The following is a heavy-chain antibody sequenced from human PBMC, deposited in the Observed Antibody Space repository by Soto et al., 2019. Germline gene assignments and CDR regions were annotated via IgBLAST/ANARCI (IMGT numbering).Heavy chain of an antibody. D-gene: IGHD3-9*01. CDR3: ARDLVDPLLRYVGWLQHYASSGMDI. CDR2: INPNSGGT. Sequence: SVKVSCKASGYTFTGYYMHWVRPAPLQGLEWMGWINPNSGGTNYAQKFQGRVTMTRDTSISTAYMELSRLRSDDTAVYYCARDLVDPLLRYVGWLQHYASSGMDIWGQGAAVTVSS. CDR1: GYTFTGYY. V-gene: IGHV1-2*02. J-gene: IGHJ6*02.